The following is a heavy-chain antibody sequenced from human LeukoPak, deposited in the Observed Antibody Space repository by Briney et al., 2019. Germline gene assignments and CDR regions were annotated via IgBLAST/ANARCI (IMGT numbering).Heavy chain of an antibody. CDR2: ISSDNGNT. CDR3: ARDYLTTGTSAFYI. V-gene: IGHV1-18*01. CDR1: GYIFTNYG. D-gene: IGHD1-1*01. Sequence: ASVKVSCKTSGYIFTNYGISWVRQAPGQGLELMGWISSDNGNTNYAQKLQGRVTVTTDTSTNIAYLELRSLRSDDTAVYYCARDYLTTGTSAFYIWGQGTVVTVSS. J-gene: IGHJ3*02.